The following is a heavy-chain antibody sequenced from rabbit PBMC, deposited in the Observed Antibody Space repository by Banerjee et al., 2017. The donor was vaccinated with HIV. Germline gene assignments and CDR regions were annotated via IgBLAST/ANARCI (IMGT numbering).Heavy chain of an antibody. CDR3: AKIYRYDDYGDPFIL. V-gene: IGHV1S45*01. D-gene: IGHD2-1*01. CDR1: GFDFSSYG. J-gene: IGHJ4*01. CDR2: INTSSGNT. Sequence: LEESGGGLVQPGGSLKLSCKASGFDFSSYGVSWVRQAPGKGLEWIACINTSSGNTVYASWAKGRFTISRTSSTTVTLQMTSLTAADTATYFCAKIYRYDDYGDPFILWGQGTLVTVS.